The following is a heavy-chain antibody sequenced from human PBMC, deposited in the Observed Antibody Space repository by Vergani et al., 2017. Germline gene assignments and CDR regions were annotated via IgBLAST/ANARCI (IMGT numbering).Heavy chain of an antibody. Sequence: EVQLLESGGGLVQPGGSLRLSCAASGFTFSSYAMSWVRQAPGKGLEWVSAISGSGGSTYYADSVKGRFTISRDNTKNTLYLQMNSLRAEVTAVYYCAKGGVSSSPLDYWGQGTLVTVSS. D-gene: IGHD6-6*01. CDR3: AKGGVSSSPLDY. CDR1: GFTFSSYA. CDR2: ISGSGGST. J-gene: IGHJ4*02. V-gene: IGHV3-23*01.